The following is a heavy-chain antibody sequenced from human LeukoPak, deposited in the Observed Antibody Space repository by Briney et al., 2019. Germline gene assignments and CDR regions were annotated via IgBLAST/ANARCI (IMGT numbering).Heavy chain of an antibody. D-gene: IGHD1-1*01. J-gene: IGHJ4*02. V-gene: IGHV3-21*06. Sequence: GGSLRLSYAASGFTFSSYAMSWVRQAPGKGLEWVSYISSSSSHIYYADSVKGRFTISRDNARNSLYLQMNNLRADDTAVYHCARGDGAANWLIDYWGQGTLVTVSS. CDR1: GFTFSSYA. CDR2: ISSSSSHI. CDR3: ARGDGAANWLIDY.